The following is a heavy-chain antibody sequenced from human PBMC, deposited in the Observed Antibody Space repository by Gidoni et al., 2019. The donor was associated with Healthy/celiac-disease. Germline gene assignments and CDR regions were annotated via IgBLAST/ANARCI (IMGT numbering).Heavy chain of an antibody. V-gene: IGHV3-21*01. J-gene: IGHJ3*02. CDR1: GFPFSSYR. Sequence: EVQLVESGGGLVTPGGSLRLSCAASGFPFSSYRMNWVRQAPGKGLEWVSSISSSSSYIYYADSVKGRFTISRDNAKNSLYLQMNSLRAEDTAVYYCARDLGGLLWFGESEAFDIWGQGTMVTVSS. D-gene: IGHD3-10*01. CDR2: ISSSSSYI. CDR3: ARDLGGLLWFGESEAFDI.